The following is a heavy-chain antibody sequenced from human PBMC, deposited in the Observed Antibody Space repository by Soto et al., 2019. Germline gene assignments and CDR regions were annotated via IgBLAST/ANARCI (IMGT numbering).Heavy chain of an antibody. CDR3: ARSIAGRFDP. D-gene: IGHD6-13*01. CDR2: IYPDDSET. CDR1: GYNFTNYW. Sequence: EVQLVQSGAEVKKPGESLKISCKVSGYNFTNYWIGWVRQMPGKGLEWMGIIYPDDSETRYSPSFQGQVTISADKSINTAFLQWSSLKASDTAMYYCARSIAGRFDPWGQGTLVTVSS. V-gene: IGHV5-51*03. J-gene: IGHJ5*02.